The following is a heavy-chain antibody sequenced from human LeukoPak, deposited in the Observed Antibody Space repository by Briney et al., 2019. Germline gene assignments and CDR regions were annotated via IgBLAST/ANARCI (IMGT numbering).Heavy chain of an antibody. CDR1: GGTFTSYA. CDR3: ARDPTSAVDTAMYWDNWFDP. CDR2: IIPIFGTA. Sequence: ASVNLSCKASGGTFTSYAISWVRQAPGQGLEWMGGIIPIFGTANYAQKFQGRVTITADESTSTAYMELSSLRSEDTAVYYCARDPTSAVDTAMYWDNWFDPWGQGTLVTVSS. V-gene: IGHV1-69*13. J-gene: IGHJ5*02. D-gene: IGHD5-18*01.